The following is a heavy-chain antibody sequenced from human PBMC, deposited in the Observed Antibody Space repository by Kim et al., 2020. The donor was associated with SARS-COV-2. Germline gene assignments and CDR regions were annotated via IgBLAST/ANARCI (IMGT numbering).Heavy chain of an antibody. CDR1: GYTFTSYA. J-gene: IGHJ3*02. V-gene: IGHV7-4-1*02. CDR2: INTNTGNP. CDR3: ARDPSPPQLLWFRELFGAFDI. Sequence: ASVKVSCKASGYTFTSYAMNWVRQAPGQGLEWMGWINTNTGNPTYAQGFTGRFVFSVDTPVSTAYLQISSLNAEDTAVYYCARDPSPPQLLWFRELFGAFDIWGQGTMGTVSS. D-gene: IGHD3-10*01.